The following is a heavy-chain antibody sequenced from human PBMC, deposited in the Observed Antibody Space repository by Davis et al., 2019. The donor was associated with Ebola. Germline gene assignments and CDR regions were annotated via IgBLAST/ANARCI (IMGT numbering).Heavy chain of an antibody. V-gene: IGHV3-73*01. CDR2: IRSKANSYAT. J-gene: IGHJ4*02. Sequence: GGSLRLSCAASGFTFSGSAMHWVRQASGKGLEWVGRIRSKANSYATAYAASVKGGFTISRDDSKNTAYLQMNSLKTEDTAVYYCTGTLYDSSGIHDYWGQGTLVTVSS. CDR3: TGTLYDSSGIHDY. D-gene: IGHD3-22*01. CDR1: GFTFSGSA.